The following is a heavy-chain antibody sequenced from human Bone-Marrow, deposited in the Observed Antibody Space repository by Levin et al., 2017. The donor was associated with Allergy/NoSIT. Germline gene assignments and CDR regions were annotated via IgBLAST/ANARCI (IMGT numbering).Heavy chain of an antibody. J-gene: IGHJ4*02. V-gene: IGHV4-59*02. CDR3: ALSGGATMNY. CDR2: IYYRGSA. Sequence: SQTLSLTCTVSDDSVSSYYWTWIRQSPGKGLEWLGHIYYRGSATYSPSLTSRLTISVNTAQKQFSLKLSSVTAADTAIYYCALSGGATMNYWGQGMLVTVSS. D-gene: IGHD1-26*01. CDR1: DDSVSSYY.